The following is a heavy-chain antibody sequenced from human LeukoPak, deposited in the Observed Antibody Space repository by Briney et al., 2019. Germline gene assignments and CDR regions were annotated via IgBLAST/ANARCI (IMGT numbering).Heavy chain of an antibody. J-gene: IGHJ5*02. CDR3: ARGLGVVAASDNCFDP. CDR2: INSDGSST. D-gene: IGHD2-15*01. CDR1: GFTFDDYA. V-gene: IGHV3-74*01. Sequence: GGSLRLSCAASGFTFDDYAMHWVRQAPGKGLEWVSGINSDGSSTTYADSVKGRFTISRDNARSSVYLQMNSLRVEDTAVYYCARGLGVVAASDNCFDPWGQGTLVIVSS.